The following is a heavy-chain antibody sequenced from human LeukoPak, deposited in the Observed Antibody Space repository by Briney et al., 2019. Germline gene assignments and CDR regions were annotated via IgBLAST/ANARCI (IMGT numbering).Heavy chain of an antibody. V-gene: IGHV3-20*04. D-gene: IGHD4-11*01. CDR3: ARERGGDYSNYYYYYSMDV. J-gene: IGHJ6*03. CDR2: INWNGVTT. CDR1: GFTFDDYG. Sequence: GGSLRLSCAASGFTFDDYGMSWVRQAPGKGLAWVSGINWNGVTTRYADSVKGRFTISRDNAKNSLYLQMNSLRAEDTAFYYCARERGGDYSNYYYYYSMDVWSKGTTVTVSS.